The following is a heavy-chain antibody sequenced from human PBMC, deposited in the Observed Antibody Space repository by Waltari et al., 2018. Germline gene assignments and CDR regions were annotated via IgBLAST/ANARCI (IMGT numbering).Heavy chain of an antibody. J-gene: IGHJ2*01. D-gene: IGHD2-15*01. CDR1: GFTFSSYS. Sequence: EVQLVESGGDLVQPGGSLRLSCGASGFTFSSYSLNWVRQAPGKALEGVSYISTSSDTIYYADSVKGRFTISRDNAKNSLYLQMNSLRVEDTAVYYCARDRWTPTWYFDLWGRGTLVTVSS. CDR2: ISTSSDTI. CDR3: ARDRWTPTWYFDL. V-gene: IGHV3-48*01.